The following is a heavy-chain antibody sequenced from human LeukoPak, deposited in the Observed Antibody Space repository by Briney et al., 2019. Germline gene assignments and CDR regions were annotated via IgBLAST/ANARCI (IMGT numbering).Heavy chain of an antibody. V-gene: IGHV4-59*01. D-gene: IGHD3-22*01. J-gene: IGHJ4*02. Sequence: SETLSLTCTVSGGSISSYYWSWIRQPPGKGLEWIGYIYYSGSTNYNPSLKSRVTISVDTSKNQFSLKLSSVTAADTAVYYCARDYYDSSGYSQYFDYWRQGTLVTVSS. CDR3: ARDYYDSSGYSQYFDY. CDR1: GGSISSYY. CDR2: IYYSGST.